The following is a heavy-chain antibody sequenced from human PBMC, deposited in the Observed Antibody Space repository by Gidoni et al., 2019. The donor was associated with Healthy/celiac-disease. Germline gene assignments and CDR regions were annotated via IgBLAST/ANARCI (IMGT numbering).Heavy chain of an antibody. Sequence: EVQLLESGGGLVQPGGSLTRSCASSGFTVSRYAMGWVRQAPGKGLEWVSAISGSGGSTYYADSVKGRFTISRDNSKNTLYLQMNSLRAEDTAVYYCAKGRGGSPLGNWFDPWGQGTLVTVSS. J-gene: IGHJ5*02. CDR2: ISGSGGST. D-gene: IGHD3-10*01. CDR3: AKGRGGSPLGNWFDP. CDR1: GFTVSRYA. V-gene: IGHV3-23*01.